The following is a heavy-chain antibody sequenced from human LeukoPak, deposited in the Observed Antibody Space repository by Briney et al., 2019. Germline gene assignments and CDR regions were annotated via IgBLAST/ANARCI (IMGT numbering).Heavy chain of an antibody. V-gene: IGHV1-46*01. CDR3: ARGVTMVRGVIGYYYYYYMDV. Sequence: ASVKVSCKASGYTFTSYYMHWVRQAPGQGLEWMGIINPSGGSTSYAQKFQGRVTMTRDMSTSTVYMELSSLRSEDTAVYYCARGVTMVRGVIGYYYYYYMDVWGKGTTVTISS. J-gene: IGHJ6*03. D-gene: IGHD3-10*01. CDR1: GYTFTSYY. CDR2: INPSGGST.